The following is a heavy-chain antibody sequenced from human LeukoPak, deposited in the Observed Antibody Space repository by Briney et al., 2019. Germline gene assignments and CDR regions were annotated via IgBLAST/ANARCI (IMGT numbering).Heavy chain of an antibody. CDR2: IKQDGSEK. V-gene: IGHV3-7*01. D-gene: IGHD3-16*02. CDR1: GFTFSSYW. CDR3: AREISGITFGGVIVNDAFDI. J-gene: IGHJ3*02. Sequence: PGGSLRLSCAASGFTFSSYWMSWVRQAPGKGLEWVANIKQDGSEKYYVDSVKGRFTISRDNAKNSLYLQMNSLRAEDTAVYYCAREISGITFGGVIVNDAFDIWGQGTMVTVSS.